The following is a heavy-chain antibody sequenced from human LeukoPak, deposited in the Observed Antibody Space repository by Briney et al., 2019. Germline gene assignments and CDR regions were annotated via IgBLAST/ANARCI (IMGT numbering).Heavy chain of an antibody. D-gene: IGHD5-18*01. CDR2: INQDGSEK. Sequence: GGSLRLSCAASGFTFSSYGMNWVRQAPGKGLEWVANINQDGSEKYYVDSVKGRFTISRDNAQNSVYLQMNSLRAEDTALYYCARDAAMANDYWGQGTLVTVSS. CDR1: GFTFSSYG. CDR3: ARDAAMANDY. V-gene: IGHV3-7*01. J-gene: IGHJ4*02.